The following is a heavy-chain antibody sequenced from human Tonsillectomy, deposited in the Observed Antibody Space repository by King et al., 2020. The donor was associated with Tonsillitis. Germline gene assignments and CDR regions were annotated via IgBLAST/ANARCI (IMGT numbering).Heavy chain of an antibody. CDR1: GFTFSGSA. V-gene: IGHV3-73*02. Sequence: VQLVESGGGLVQPGGSLKLSCAASGFTFSGSAMHWVRQASGKGLEWVCRIRSKANSYATAYAASVKGRFTISRDDSKNTAYLQMNSLKTEDTAVYYCTRHRSSYYDFWSGFADAFDIWGQGTMVTVSS. J-gene: IGHJ3*02. CDR3: TRHRSSYYDFWSGFADAFDI. CDR2: IRSKANSYAT. D-gene: IGHD3-3*01.